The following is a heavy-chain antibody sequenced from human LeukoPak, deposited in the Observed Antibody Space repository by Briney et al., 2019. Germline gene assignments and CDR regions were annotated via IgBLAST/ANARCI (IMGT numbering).Heavy chain of an antibody. CDR1: GFTFSSYS. J-gene: IGHJ4*02. CDR2: IYSDTT. D-gene: IGHD5-24*01. CDR3: ARVEKATISLDY. Sequence: GGSLRLSCAASGFTFSSYSMSWVRQAPGKGLEWVSVIYSDTTYYADSVKGRFTISRDISKNTLYLQMNSLRAEDTAVYYCARVEKATISLDYWGQGTLVTVSS. V-gene: IGHV3-66*01.